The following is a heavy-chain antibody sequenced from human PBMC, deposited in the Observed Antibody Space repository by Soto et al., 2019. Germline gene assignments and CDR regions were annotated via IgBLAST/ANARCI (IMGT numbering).Heavy chain of an antibody. Sequence: GGSLRLSCASSGFTFGSCAMNWVRQAPGKGLEWVSGISGTGGSTYYADSVKGRFTISRDNSKNTLFLQMSSLRAEDTAVYYCAKDIVNSNYVIDYWGQGTLVTVSS. V-gene: IGHV3-23*01. CDR1: GFTFGSCA. CDR2: ISGTGGST. J-gene: IGHJ4*02. CDR3: AKDIVNSNYVIDY. D-gene: IGHD4-4*01.